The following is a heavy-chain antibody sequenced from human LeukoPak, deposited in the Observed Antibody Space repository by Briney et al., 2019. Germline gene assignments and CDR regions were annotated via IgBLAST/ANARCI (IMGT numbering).Heavy chain of an antibody. CDR3: ARDPKGVGAFDI. CDR1: GFTFSSYA. CDR2: ISGSGGST. D-gene: IGHD1-26*01. V-gene: IGHV3-23*01. J-gene: IGHJ3*02. Sequence: PGGSLRLSCAASGFTFSSYAMSWVRQAPGKGLEWVSAISGSGGSTYYADSVKGRFTISRDNSKNTLYLQMNSLRAEDTAVYYCARDPKGVGAFDIWGQGTMVTVSS.